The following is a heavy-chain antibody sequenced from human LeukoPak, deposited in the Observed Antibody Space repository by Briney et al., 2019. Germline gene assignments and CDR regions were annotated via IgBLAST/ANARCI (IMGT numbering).Heavy chain of an antibody. CDR1: GFTFSYFW. Sequence: PGGSLRLSCAASGFTFSYFWMTWVRQAPGKGLEWVANIKNDGSKKYYADSVEGRFTISRDNARFLLYLQMDALRADDTAVYYCVWGHYGDYTGQGTLVTASP. CDR2: IKNDGSKK. J-gene: IGHJ4*02. CDR3: VWGHYGDY. V-gene: IGHV3-7*04.